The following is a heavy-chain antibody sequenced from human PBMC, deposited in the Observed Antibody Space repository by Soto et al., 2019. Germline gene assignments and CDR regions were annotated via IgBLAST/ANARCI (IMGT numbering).Heavy chain of an antibody. V-gene: IGHV3-21*01. CDR2: ISSSSSYI. CDR3: ARDSTYYYESSGYLTDAFDI. D-gene: IGHD3-22*01. J-gene: IGHJ3*02. CDR1: GFTFISYS. Sequence: PGGSLRLSCAASGFTFISYSMNWVRQAPGKGLEWVSSISSSSSYIYYADSVKGRFTISRDNAKNSLYLQMNSLRAEDTAVYYCARDSTYYYESSGYLTDAFDIWGQGTMVTVSS.